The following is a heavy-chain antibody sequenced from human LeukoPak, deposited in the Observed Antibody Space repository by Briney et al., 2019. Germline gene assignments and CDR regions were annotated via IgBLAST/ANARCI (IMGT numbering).Heavy chain of an antibody. CDR2: IGGGGGTT. V-gene: IGHV3-23*01. Sequence: QSGVPLRLSCAASGFTFSTYAMGWVRLAPGKGLDWVSTIGGGGGTTFHADSVKGRFIISRDNSKNTLFLQMNSLRAEDTAVYYCAKSYSGSRNAFDIWGQGTMVTVSS. J-gene: IGHJ3*02. CDR1: GFTFSTYA. D-gene: IGHD1-26*01. CDR3: AKSYSGSRNAFDI.